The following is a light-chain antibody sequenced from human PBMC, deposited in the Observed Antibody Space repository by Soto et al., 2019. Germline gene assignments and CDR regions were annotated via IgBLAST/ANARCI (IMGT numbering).Light chain of an antibody. CDR1: SSNIGTNT. CDR3: AAWDDSLNGLWV. V-gene: IGLV1-44*01. CDR2: DNN. Sequence: QLVLTQPPSASGTPGQRVTLSCSGSSSNIGTNTVNWYQQLPGTAPKLLIYDNNQRPSGVPDRFSGSKSGTSASLAISGLQSEDEADYHCAAWDDSLNGLWVFGGGTQLTVL. J-gene: IGLJ3*02.